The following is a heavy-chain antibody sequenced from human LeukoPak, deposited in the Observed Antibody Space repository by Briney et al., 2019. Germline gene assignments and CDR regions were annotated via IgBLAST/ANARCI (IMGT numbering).Heavy chain of an antibody. CDR2: ISSSSSYI. Sequence: GGSLRLSCAASGFTFSSYSMNWVRQAPGKGLEWVSSISSSSSYIYYADSVKGRFTISRNNAKNSLYLQMNSLRAEDTAVYYCASSVKGQLVHWFDPWGQGTLVTVSS. V-gene: IGHV3-21*01. CDR3: ASSVKGQLVHWFDP. D-gene: IGHD6-6*01. J-gene: IGHJ5*02. CDR1: GFTFSSYS.